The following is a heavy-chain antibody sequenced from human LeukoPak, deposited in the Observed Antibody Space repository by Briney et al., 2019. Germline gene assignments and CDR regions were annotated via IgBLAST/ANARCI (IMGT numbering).Heavy chain of an antibody. D-gene: IGHD3-22*01. CDR3: AKDQSRITMIVVVNLKGIFDY. CDR1: GFTFSSYA. V-gene: IGHV3-23*01. Sequence: PGGSLRLSCAASGFTFSSYAMSWVRQAPGKGLEWVSAISGSGGSTYYADSVKGRFTISRDNSKNTLYLQMNSLRAEDTAVYYCAKDQSRITMIVVVNLKGIFDYWGQGTLVTVSS. CDR2: ISGSGGST. J-gene: IGHJ4*02.